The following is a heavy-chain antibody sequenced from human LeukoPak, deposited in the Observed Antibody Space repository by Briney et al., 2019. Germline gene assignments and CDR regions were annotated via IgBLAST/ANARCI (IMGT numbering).Heavy chain of an antibody. V-gene: IGHV3-23*01. CDR1: GFTFSSYA. D-gene: IGHD1-26*01. CDR2: TSGSGGST. J-gene: IGHJ4*02. CDR3: AKDPAGDFDY. Sequence: GRSLRLSCAASGFTFSSYAMSWVRQAPGKGLEWVSATSGSGGSTYYADSVKGRFTISRDNSKNTLYLQMNSLRAEDTAVYYCAKDPAGDFDYWGQGTLVTVSS.